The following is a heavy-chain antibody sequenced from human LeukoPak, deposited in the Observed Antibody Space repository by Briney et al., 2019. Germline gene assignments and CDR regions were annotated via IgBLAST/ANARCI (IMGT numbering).Heavy chain of an antibody. Sequence: GGSLRLSCAASGIIFSDFGMHWVRQAPGRGLEWMAIIWYDGSNKYYADSVKGRFTISRDNSQNTMYLQMNSLRDEDTAVYYCAKATCSGASCFSNSRDAFDIWGQGTMVTVSS. CDR1: GIIFSDFG. CDR2: IWYDGSNK. CDR3: AKATCSGASCFSNSRDAFDI. V-gene: IGHV3-33*06. D-gene: IGHD2-15*01. J-gene: IGHJ3*02.